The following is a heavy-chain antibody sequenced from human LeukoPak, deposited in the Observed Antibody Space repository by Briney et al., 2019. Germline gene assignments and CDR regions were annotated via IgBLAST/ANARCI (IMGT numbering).Heavy chain of an antibody. CDR1: GGSISSGGYY. J-gene: IGHJ4*02. Sequence: SETLSLTCTVSGGSISSGGYYWSWIRQPPGKGLEWIGYTYYSGSTDYNPSLKSRVTISVDRSKNQFSLKLNSVTAADTAIYYCAKWGGSYGYLDSWGQGTLVTVSS. CDR2: TYYSGST. D-gene: IGHD3-16*01. CDR3: AKWGGSYGYLDS. V-gene: IGHV4-61*08.